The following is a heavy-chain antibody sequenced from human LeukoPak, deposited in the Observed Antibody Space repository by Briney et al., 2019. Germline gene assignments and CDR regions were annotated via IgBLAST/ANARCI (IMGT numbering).Heavy chain of an antibody. Sequence: SETLSLTCTVSGGSVSSSIYYWGWIRQPPGKGLEWLGSIYYSGSTSYNPSLKSRVTISVDTSKNQFSLKLTSVTAADTAVYYCASRNDILTGYVFDFLGQGTLVTVSS. V-gene: IGHV4-39*01. J-gene: IGHJ4*02. CDR1: GGSVSSSIYY. CDR3: ASRNDILTGYVFDF. CDR2: IYYSGST. D-gene: IGHD3-9*01.